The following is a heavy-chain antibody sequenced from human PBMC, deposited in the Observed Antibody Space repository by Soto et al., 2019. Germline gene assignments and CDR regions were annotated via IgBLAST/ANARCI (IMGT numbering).Heavy chain of an antibody. V-gene: IGHV3-33*01. CDR2: IWYDGNKI. D-gene: IGHD3-22*01. CDR1: GFTFSSQG. CDR3: ARGHSIGWVNWFDS. J-gene: IGHJ5*01. Sequence: QEQLVESGGGVVQPGRSLRLSCAATGFTFSSQGAHWVRQPPGRGLEWVAVIWYDGNKIHYADSVKGRFTISRDTSKNTLYLEMNSLRAEDTAVYYCARGHSIGWVNWFDSWGQGTLVTVSS.